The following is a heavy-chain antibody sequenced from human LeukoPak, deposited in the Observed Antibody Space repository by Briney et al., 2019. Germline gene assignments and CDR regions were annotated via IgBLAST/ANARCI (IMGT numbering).Heavy chain of an antibody. CDR3: ARGYRMEGIHFDY. J-gene: IGHJ4*02. CDR1: GGSISSSSYY. CDR2: IYYSGST. D-gene: IGHD5-12*01. Sequence: PSETLSLTCTVSGGSISSSSYYWGWIRQPPGKGLEWIGSIYYSGSTYYNPSLKSRVTISVDTSKNQFSLKLSSVTAADTAVYYCARGYRMEGIHFDYWGQGTLVTVSS. V-gene: IGHV4-39*01.